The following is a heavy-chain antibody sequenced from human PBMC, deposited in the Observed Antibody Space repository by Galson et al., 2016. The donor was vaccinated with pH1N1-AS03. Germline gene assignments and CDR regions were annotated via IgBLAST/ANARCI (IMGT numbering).Heavy chain of an antibody. CDR1: GFIFSSDW. V-gene: IGHV3-74*01. CDR3: ARAMYTSGWYGMDV. D-gene: IGHD6-19*01. Sequence: LRLSCAASGFIFSSDWMHWVRQVPGKGLVWVSRITSDGSSISYAAAVKGRFTTSRDNAKNTLYLKMNSLRAEDTAVYHCARAMYTSGWYGMDVWGQGTTVTVSS. CDR2: ITSDGSSI. J-gene: IGHJ6*02.